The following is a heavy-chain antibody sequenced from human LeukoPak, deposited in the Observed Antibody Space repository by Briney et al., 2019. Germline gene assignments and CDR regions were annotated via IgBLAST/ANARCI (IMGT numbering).Heavy chain of an antibody. CDR3: SRGGGYGDY. CDR2: IHTNGGT. CDR1: GASITSFY. V-gene: IGHV4-4*07. Sequence: SETLSLTCTVSGASITSFYYNWIRQYAGKGLEWIGRIHTNGGTDYRPSLNSRVTMSVDTSKKQISLKLTSVTAADTAVYFCSRGGGYGDYWGQGILVTVSS. J-gene: IGHJ4*02. D-gene: IGHD5-12*01.